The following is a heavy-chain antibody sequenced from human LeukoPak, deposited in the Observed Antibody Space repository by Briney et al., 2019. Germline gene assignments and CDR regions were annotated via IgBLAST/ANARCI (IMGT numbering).Heavy chain of an antibody. CDR3: ARDGCGGDCYSYNWFDP. CDR2: IYSGGST. V-gene: IGHV3-53*01. J-gene: IGHJ5*02. CDR1: GFTVSGNY. D-gene: IGHD2-21*02. Sequence: GGSLRLSCAASGFTVSGNYMSWVRQAPGKGLEWVSVIYSGGSTYYADSVKGRFTISRDNSKNTLYLQMNSLRAEDTAVYYCARDGCGGDCYSYNWFDPWGQGTLVTVSS.